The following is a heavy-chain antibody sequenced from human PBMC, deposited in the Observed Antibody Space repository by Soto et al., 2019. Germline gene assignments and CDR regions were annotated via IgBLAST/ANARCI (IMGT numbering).Heavy chain of an antibody. CDR2: ISNSGRI. D-gene: IGHD7-27*01. CDR1: GGSISSGTYF. V-gene: IGHV4-31*01. J-gene: IGHJ4*02. Sequence: QVQLQESGPGLVKPSQTLSLSCTVSGGSISSGTYFWSWIRQHPGKGLEWIGYISNSGRISYNPSIKSLVTMSVDTSKNQFSLKLSSVTAADTAVYYCTGDSTGESYWGQGSLVTVSS. CDR3: TGDSTGESY.